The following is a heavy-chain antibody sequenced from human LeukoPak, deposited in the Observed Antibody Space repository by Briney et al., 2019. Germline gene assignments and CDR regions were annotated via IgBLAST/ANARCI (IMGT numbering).Heavy chain of an antibody. CDR2: ISSSSTYI. CDR1: GFTFSSYS. V-gene: IGHV3-21*01. J-gene: IGHJ4*02. CDR3: ARGTYDFWSGYLYFDY. Sequence: GGSLRLSCAASGFTFSSYSMNWLRPAPGKGLEWVSSISSSSTYIYYADSVKGRFTISRDNAKNSLYLQMDSLRAEDTAVYYCARGTYDFWSGYLYFDYWGQGTLVTVSS. D-gene: IGHD3-3*01.